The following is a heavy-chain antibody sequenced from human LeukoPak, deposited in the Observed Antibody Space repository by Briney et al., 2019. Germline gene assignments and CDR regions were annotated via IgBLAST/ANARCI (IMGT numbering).Heavy chain of an antibody. CDR3: ARTARLRYYDSSGYFPYYFDY. D-gene: IGHD3-22*01. J-gene: IGHJ4*02. CDR1: GYTFTSYY. CDR2: INPSGGST. V-gene: IGHV1-46*01. Sequence: ASVKVSCKASGYTFTSYYMHWVRQAPGQGLEWMGIINPSGGSTSYAQKFQGRVTMTRDTSTRTVYMELSSLRSEDTAVYYCARTARLRYYDSSGYFPYYFDYWGQGTLVTVSS.